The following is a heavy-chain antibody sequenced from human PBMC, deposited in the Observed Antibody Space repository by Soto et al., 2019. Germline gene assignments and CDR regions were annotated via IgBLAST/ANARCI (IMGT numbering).Heavy chain of an antibody. CDR2: VYYSAGA. CDR3: GRVVEGATLHNDLDS. V-gene: IGHV4-39*01. J-gene: IGHJ5*01. D-gene: IGHD2-15*01. Sequence: SETRSLTCAVSAVSIHNSHSFWGWIRQPPGKGLEFIGSVYYSAGANYTPFLKVRVAVSIDPSNNWVSARLKSVAAADPAVYCRGRVVEGATLHNDLDSGGQGILV. CDR1: AVSIHNSHSF.